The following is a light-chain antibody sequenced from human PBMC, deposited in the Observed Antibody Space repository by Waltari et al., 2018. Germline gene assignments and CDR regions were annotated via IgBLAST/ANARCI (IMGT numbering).Light chain of an antibody. V-gene: IGKV3-15*01. Sequence: EIVLTQSPATLSVSPGERATLSCRASQRISSNLVWYQQKPGQAPRLLIYGASTRATGIPARFSGSGSGTEFTLTISSLQSEDSAVYYCHQYNYLGTFGQGTKVEIK. CDR2: GAS. CDR3: HQYNYLGT. CDR1: QRISSN. J-gene: IGKJ1*01.